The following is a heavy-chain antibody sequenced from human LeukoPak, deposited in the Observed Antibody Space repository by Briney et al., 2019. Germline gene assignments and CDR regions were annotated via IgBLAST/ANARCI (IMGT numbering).Heavy chain of an antibody. V-gene: IGHV3-7*01. Sequence: GGSLRLSCAASGFTFSSYWMSWVRQAPGKGLEWVANIKQDGSEKYYVDSVKGRFTISRDNAKSTLYLQMNSLRAEDTAIYYCVRDNAYTFDYWGHGTLVTVSS. J-gene: IGHJ4*01. CDR3: VRDNAYTFDY. D-gene: IGHD5-24*01. CDR1: GFTFSSYW. CDR2: IKQDGSEK.